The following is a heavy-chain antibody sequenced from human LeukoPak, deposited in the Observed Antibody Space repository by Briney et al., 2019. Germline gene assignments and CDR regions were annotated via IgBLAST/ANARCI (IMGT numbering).Heavy chain of an antibody. V-gene: IGHV3-23*01. CDR1: GFTLCSYA. CDR3: AKCRWDIVVVPAAIYYFDY. J-gene: IGHJ4*02. CDR2: ICGSGGST. Sequence: PGASLRLSCAASGFTLCSYAMSWVRQAPGKGLEWGSAICGSGGSTYYADSVKGRFTISRDNSKNTLYLQMNSLRAEDTAVYYCAKCRWDIVVVPAAIYYFDYWGQGTLVTVSS. D-gene: IGHD2-2*02.